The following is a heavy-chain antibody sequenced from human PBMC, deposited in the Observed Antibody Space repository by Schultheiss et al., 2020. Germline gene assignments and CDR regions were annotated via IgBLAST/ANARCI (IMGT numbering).Heavy chain of an antibody. CDR1: GFTFSSYA. V-gene: IGHV3-30-3*01. CDR3: VRSPDIVTTSGYYFYGFDV. Sequence: GESLKISCAASGFTFSSYAMHWVRQAPGKGLEWVAVISYDGSNKYYADSVKGRFTISRDNSKNSLWLQMNSLRAEDAALYYCVRSPDIVTTSGYYFYGFDVWGQGTTVTVSS. CDR2: ISYDGSNK. D-gene: IGHD5-12*01. J-gene: IGHJ6*02.